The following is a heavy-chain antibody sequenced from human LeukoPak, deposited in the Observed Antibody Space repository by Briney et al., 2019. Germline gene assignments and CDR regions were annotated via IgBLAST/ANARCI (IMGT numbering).Heavy chain of an antibody. CDR3: AKDLSYGSYSGYEIVCDY. Sequence: GGSLRLSCAASGFTFSSYAMSWVRQAPGKGLEWFSAISGSGGSTYYADSVKGRFTISRDNSKNTLYLQMNSLRAEDTAVYYCAKDLSYGSYSGYEIVCDYWGQGTLVTVSS. CDR1: GFTFSSYA. V-gene: IGHV3-23*01. J-gene: IGHJ4*02. CDR2: ISGSGGST. D-gene: IGHD5-12*01.